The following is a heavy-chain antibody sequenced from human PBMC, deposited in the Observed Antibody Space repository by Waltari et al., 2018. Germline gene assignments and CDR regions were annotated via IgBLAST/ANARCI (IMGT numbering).Heavy chain of an antibody. CDR3: ARSMNIVTSIDY. J-gene: IGHJ4*02. V-gene: IGHV3-30-3*01. CDR1: GFPFSRSA. CDR2: ISYDGNNK. D-gene: IGHD4-4*01. Sequence: QVQLVESGGGVVQPGRSLRLSCAASGFPFSRSAIHWVRQAPGKGLEWGAVISYDGNNKYYADSVKGRFTISRDNSKNTLYLQMNSLRAEDTAVYYCARSMNIVTSIDYWGQGTLVTVSS.